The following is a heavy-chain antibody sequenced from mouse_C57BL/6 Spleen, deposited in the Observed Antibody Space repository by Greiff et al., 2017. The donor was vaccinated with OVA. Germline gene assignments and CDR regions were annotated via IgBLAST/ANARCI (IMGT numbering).Heavy chain of an antibody. D-gene: IGHD3-2*02. CDR1: GYTFTSYT. Sequence: VQRVESGAELARPGASVKMSCKASGYTFTSYTMHWVKQRPGQGLEWIGYINPSSGYTKYNQKFKDKATLTADKSSSTAYMQLSSLTSEDSAVYYCASPLDSSGRPYAMDYWGQGTSVTVSS. CDR2: INPSSGYT. V-gene: IGHV1-4*01. CDR3: ASPLDSSGRPYAMDY. J-gene: IGHJ4*01.